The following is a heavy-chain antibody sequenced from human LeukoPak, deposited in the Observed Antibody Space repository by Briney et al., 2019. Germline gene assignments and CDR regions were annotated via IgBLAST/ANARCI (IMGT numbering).Heavy chain of an antibody. CDR2: ISAYNGNT. CDR3: ARDRYYDSSGYYYSDY. Sequence: ASVKVSCKASGYTFTSYGISWVRQAPGQGLEGMGWISAYNGNTNYAQKLQGRVTMTTDTSTSTAYMELRSLRSDDKAVYYCARDRYYDSSGYYYSDYWGQGTLVTVSS. CDR1: GYTFTSYG. J-gene: IGHJ4*02. V-gene: IGHV1-18*01. D-gene: IGHD3-22*01.